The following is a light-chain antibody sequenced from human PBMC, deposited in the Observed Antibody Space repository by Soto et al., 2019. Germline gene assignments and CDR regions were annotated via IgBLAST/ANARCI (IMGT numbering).Light chain of an antibody. Sequence: EVVMTQSPATLSVSPGEIATLSCRASEIVSRNLAWYQQKPGQAPRLLIYDASTRATGIPDRFSGGGSGTEFTLTISSLQSEDFVVYYCQQYNSWPPITFGQGTRLEIK. CDR1: EIVSRN. J-gene: IGKJ5*01. CDR3: QQYNSWPPIT. V-gene: IGKV3-15*01. CDR2: DAS.